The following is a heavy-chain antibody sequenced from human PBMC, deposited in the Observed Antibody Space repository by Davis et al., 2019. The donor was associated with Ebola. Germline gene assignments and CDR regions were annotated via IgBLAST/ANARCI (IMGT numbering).Heavy chain of an antibody. CDR1: GFTFSSYA. CDR3: ARNPRRSYWYFDL. Sequence: GESLKISCAASGFTFSSYAMHWVRQAPGKGLEWVAVISYDGSNKYYADSVKGRFTISRDNSKNTLYLQMNSLRAEDTAVYYCARNPRRSYWYFDLWGRGTLVTVSS. CDR2: ISYDGSNK. V-gene: IGHV3-30-3*01. J-gene: IGHJ2*01.